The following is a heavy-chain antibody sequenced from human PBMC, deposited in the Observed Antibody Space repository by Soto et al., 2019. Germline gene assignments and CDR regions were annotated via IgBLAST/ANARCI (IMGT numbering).Heavy chain of an antibody. CDR1: GYTFTSYY. D-gene: IGHD3-9*01. CDR3: ASPGVYYDILTGYRNDAFDI. V-gene: IGHV1-46*03. Sequence: ASVKVSCKASGYTFTSYYMHWVRQAPGKGLEWMGIINPSGGSTSYAQKFQGRVTMTRDTSTSTVYMELSSLGSEDTAVYYCASPGVYYDILTGYRNDAFDIWGQGTMVTVSS. CDR2: INPSGGST. J-gene: IGHJ3*02.